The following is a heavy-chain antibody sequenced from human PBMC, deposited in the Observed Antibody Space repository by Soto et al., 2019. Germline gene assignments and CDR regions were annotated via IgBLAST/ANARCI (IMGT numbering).Heavy chain of an antibody. CDR1: GGSFSNYY. D-gene: IGHD1-26*01. Sequence: QVQLQESGPGLVKPSETLSLTYTASGGSFSNYYWSWIRQPPGKGLEWIGYIYYSGSTNYNPSLKSRVTISVDTSKNQFSLKLSSVTAADTAVYYCARRYGGNFDYWGQGTLVTVSS. J-gene: IGHJ4*02. CDR2: IYYSGST. V-gene: IGHV4-59*01. CDR3: ARRYGGNFDY.